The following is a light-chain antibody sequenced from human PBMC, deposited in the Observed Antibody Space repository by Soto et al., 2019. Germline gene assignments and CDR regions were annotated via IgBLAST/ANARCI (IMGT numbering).Light chain of an antibody. V-gene: IGKV3-20*01. Sequence: EIVLTQSPGTLPLSPGERATLSCRSSQSVNSNDLAWYQQKPGQAPRLLIYAASSRAAGFPDRFSGSGSETDFTLTISRLEPEDFAVYYCQQYGGSPWTFGQGTKVEIK. J-gene: IGKJ1*01. CDR1: QSVNSND. CDR3: QQYGGSPWT. CDR2: AAS.